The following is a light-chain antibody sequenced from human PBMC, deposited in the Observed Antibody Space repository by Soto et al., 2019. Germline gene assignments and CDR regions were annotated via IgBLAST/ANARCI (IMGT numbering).Light chain of an antibody. J-gene: IGKJ1*01. V-gene: IGKV1-9*01. CDR3: QQGKSFPRT. CDR1: QGINNF. CDR2: AAS. Sequence: IPLTQARTSLSATVGDRVTITCRASQGINNFLAWYQQKPGKAPKLLIYAASTLQTGVPSRFSGSGSGTDFTLTISSLQAEDFATYFCQQGKSFPRTVGQGTKVDIK.